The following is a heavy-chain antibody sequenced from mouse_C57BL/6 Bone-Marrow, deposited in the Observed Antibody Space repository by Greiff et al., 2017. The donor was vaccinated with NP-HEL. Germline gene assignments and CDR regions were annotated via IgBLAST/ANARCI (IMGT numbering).Heavy chain of an antibody. CDR1: GFSFNTYA. V-gene: IGHV10-1*01. Sequence: EVQLVESGGGLVQPKGSLKLSCAASGFSFNTYAMNWVRQAPGKGLEWVARIRSKSNNYATYYADSVKDRFTISRDDSESMLYLQMNNLKTEDTAMYYCVSTAGAMGYWGPGTSVTVAS. CDR3: VSTAGAMGY. D-gene: IGHD3-1*01. CDR2: IRSKSNNYAT. J-gene: IGHJ4*01.